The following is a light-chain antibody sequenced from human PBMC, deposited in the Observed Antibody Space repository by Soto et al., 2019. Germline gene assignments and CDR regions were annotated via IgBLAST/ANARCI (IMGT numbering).Light chain of an antibody. CDR2: DAS. Sequence: EIVLTQSPATLSLSPGERATLSCRASQSVSGCLAWYQQKPGQAPRLLIFDASNRATGIPARFSGSGSGTEFTLTISSLQSEDFAVYYCQQYNDWPRLTFGQGTRLEIK. CDR3: QQYNDWPRLT. V-gene: IGKV3-11*01. CDR1: QSVSGC. J-gene: IGKJ5*01.